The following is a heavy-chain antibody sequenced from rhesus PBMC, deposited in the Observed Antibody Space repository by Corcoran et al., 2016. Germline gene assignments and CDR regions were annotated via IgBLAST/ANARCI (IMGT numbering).Heavy chain of an antibody. D-gene: IGHD1-26*01. CDR1: GGSISSSY. CDR3: ASAGNWNYGGFDY. CDR2: IYGSGSST. Sequence: QLQLQESGPGLVKPSETLSVTCAVSGGSISSSYWSWIRQAPGKGLEWIGYIYGSGSSTNYNPSLKSRVTLSVYTSKNQLSLKLSAVTAADTAVYYCASAGNWNYGGFDYWGQGVLVTFSS. V-gene: IGHV4-169*02. J-gene: IGHJ4*01.